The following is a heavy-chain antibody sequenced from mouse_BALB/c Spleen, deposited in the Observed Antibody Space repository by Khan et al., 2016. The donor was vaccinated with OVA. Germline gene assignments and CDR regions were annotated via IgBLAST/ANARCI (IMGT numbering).Heavy chain of an antibody. CDR1: GYIFTDYA. D-gene: IGHD2-3*01. CDR2: ISTYSGNT. V-gene: IGHV1S137*01. CDR3: TMPAYDCYYDY. Sequence: QVQLQQSGPELVRPGVSVKISCKGSGYIFTDYAIHWVKQSHAKSLEWLGLISTYSGNTNSKQKFKGKATMTVDKSSSTASMDLARLTSEDSALYYCTMPAYDCYYDYWGQGTTLTVSS. J-gene: IGHJ2*01.